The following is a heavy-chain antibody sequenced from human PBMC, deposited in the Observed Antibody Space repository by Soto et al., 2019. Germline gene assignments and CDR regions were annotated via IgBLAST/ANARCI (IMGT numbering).Heavy chain of an antibody. CDR2: ISGSGGST. V-gene: IGHV3-23*01. CDR3: AKIQGDPTVTTCDY. J-gene: IGHJ4*02. Sequence: GGSLRLSCAASGFTFSSYAMSWVRQAPGKGLEWVSAISGSGGSTYYADSVKGRFTISRDNSKNTLNLQMNSLRAEDTAVYYCAKIQGDPTVTTCDYWGQGTLVTVSS. CDR1: GFTFSSYA. D-gene: IGHD4-4*01.